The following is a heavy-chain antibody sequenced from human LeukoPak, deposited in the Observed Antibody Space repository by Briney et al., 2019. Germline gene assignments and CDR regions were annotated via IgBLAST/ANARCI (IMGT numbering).Heavy chain of an antibody. D-gene: IGHD3-3*01. CDR3: AREYDFWSGYSPPDY. CDR2: ISAYNGNT. J-gene: IGHJ4*02. CDR1: GYTFTSYG. Sequence: GASVKVSCKASGYTFTSYGISWVRQAPGQGLEWMGWISAYNGNTNYAQKFQGRVTMTRDTSISTAYMELSRLRSDDTAVYYCAREYDFWSGYSPPDYWGQGTLVTVSS. V-gene: IGHV1-18*01.